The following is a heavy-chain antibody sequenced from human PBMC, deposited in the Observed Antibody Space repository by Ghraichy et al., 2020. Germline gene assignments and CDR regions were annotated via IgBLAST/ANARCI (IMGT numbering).Heavy chain of an antibody. CDR2: IRSKAYGGTT. CDR3: TRESGGIVGASGYDDY. D-gene: IGHD1-26*01. Sequence: GGSLRLSCTASGFTFGDYAMSWVRQAPGKGLEWVGFIRSKAYGGTTEYAASVKGRFTISRDDSKSIAYLQMNSLKTEDTAVYYCTRESGGIVGASGYDDYWGQGTLVTVSS. V-gene: IGHV3-49*04. J-gene: IGHJ4*02. CDR1: GFTFGDYA.